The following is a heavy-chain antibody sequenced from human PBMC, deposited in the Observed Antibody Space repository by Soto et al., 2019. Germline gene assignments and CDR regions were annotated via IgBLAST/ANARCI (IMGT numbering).Heavy chain of an antibody. CDR3: ARDLGYYGSGSYTWEN. J-gene: IGHJ4*02. D-gene: IGHD3-10*01. Sequence: SETLSLTCTVSGGSVSSGSYYWSWIRQPPGKGLEWIGYIYYSGSTNYNPSLKSRVTISVDTSKNQFSLKLSSVTAADTAVYYCARDLGYYGSGSYTWENWGQGTLVTVSS. CDR2: IYYSGST. V-gene: IGHV4-61*01. CDR1: GGSVSSGSYY.